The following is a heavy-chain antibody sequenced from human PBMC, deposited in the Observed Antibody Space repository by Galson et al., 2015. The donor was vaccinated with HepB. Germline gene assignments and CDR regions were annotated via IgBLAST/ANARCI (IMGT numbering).Heavy chain of an antibody. CDR3: ARVAASDYGDHAHFDY. CDR1: GFTFSVYY. CDR2: ISASATYT. Sequence: SLRLSCAASGFTFSVYYMTWIRQAPGKGLEWLSYISASATYTNYADSVKGRFTISRDNAKNSLYLQMNSLTAGDTAVFYCARVAASDYGDHAHFDYWGQGTLVTVSS. D-gene: IGHD4-17*01. V-gene: IGHV3-11*06. J-gene: IGHJ4*02.